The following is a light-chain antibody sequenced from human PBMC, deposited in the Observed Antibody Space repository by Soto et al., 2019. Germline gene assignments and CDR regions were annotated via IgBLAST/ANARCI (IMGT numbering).Light chain of an antibody. CDR2: DAS. V-gene: IGKV3-11*01. CDR3: QQRSNWPLLT. Sequence: EIVLTQSPATLSLSPGERATLSCRASQSVSNSLAWYQQKPGQAPRLLIYDASNRATGITARFSGRGSGTDFTLTISSLEPEDFAVYYCQQRSNWPLLTFGGGTKVEIK. CDR1: QSVSNS. J-gene: IGKJ4*01.